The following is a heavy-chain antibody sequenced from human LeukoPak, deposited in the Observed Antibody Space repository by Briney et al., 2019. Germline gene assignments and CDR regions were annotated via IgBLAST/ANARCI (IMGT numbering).Heavy chain of an antibody. CDR2: INTDGTTT. D-gene: IGHD1-26*01. V-gene: IGHV3-74*01. CDR1: GFTFSSYW. Sequence: GGSLRLSCAASGFTFSSYWMHWVRQPPGKGLVWVSRINTDGTTTSYADSVKGRFTISRDNAKNTLCLQMNSLRAEDTAVYYCARPSGTYPWFDPWGQGTLVTVSS. CDR3: ARPSGTYPWFDP. J-gene: IGHJ5*02.